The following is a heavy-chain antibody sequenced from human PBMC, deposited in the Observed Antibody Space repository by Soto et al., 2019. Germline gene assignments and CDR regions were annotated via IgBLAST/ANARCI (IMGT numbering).Heavy chain of an antibody. V-gene: IGHV3-23*01. Sequence: GGSLRLSCAASGFTFSSYAMSWVRQAPGKGLEWVSAISGSGGSTYYADSVKGRFTISRDNSKNTLYLQMNSLRAEDTAVYYCAKVVWRSSQNITMVRGVTRDYYYMDVWGKGTTVTVSS. CDR2: ISGSGGST. CDR1: GFTFSSYA. J-gene: IGHJ6*03. D-gene: IGHD3-10*01. CDR3: AKVVWRSSQNITMVRGVTRDYYYMDV.